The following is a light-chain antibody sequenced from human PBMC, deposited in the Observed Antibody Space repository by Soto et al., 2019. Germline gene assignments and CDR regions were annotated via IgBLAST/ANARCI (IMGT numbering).Light chain of an antibody. CDR1: QDISTA. CDR3: HQFNNLIT. Sequence: VEESVSMTGRESQDISTALAWYQQQPGKPPKVLIYGASTLENGVPSRFIGSGSGTDFTLSIRSLLPEEFATYYSHQFNNLITIGRGTRLEIK. V-gene: IGKV1D-13*01. CDR2: GAS. J-gene: IGKJ5*01.